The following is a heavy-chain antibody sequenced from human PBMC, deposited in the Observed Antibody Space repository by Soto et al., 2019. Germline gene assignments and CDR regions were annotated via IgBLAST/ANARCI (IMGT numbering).Heavy chain of an antibody. D-gene: IGHD4-17*01. J-gene: IGHJ4*02. Sequence: QVQLQESGPGLVKPSETLSLTCTVSGGSISSYYWSWIRQPPGKGLEWIGYIYYSGSTNYNPSLKSRVTISVDTSKNRFSLKLSAVTAADTAVYYCARDADYGDLYYFDYWGQGTLVTVSS. V-gene: IGHV4-59*01. CDR2: IYYSGST. CDR3: ARDADYGDLYYFDY. CDR1: GGSISSYY.